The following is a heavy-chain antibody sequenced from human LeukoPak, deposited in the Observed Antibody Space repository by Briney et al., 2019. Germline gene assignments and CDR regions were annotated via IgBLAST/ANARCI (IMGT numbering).Heavy chain of an antibody. J-gene: IGHJ4*02. CDR3: ARGVGSGSCFDY. V-gene: IGHV3-21*01. CDR2: ITSSSGYI. CDR1: GFTFSSFS. Sequence: PGGSLRLSCAASGFTFSSFSMNWVRQAPGKGLEWVSYITSSSGYIYYADSLKGRFTISRDSAKNSLYLQMNSLRAEDTAVYYCARGVGSGSCFDYWGQGTLVTVSS. D-gene: IGHD6-19*01.